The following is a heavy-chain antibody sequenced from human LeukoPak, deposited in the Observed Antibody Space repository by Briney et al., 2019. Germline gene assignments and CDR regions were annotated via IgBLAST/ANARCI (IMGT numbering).Heavy chain of an antibody. CDR1: GGSISSYY. Sequence: SETLSLTCTVSGGSISSYYWSWIRQPPGKGLEWIGYIYFSGSTDYNPSLKSRVTKSVDTSKNQFSLKLSSVTAADTAVYYCARSEYSSSSGHFDYWGQGTLVTVSS. V-gene: IGHV4-59*08. D-gene: IGHD6-6*01. CDR2: IYFSGST. CDR3: ARSEYSSSSGHFDY. J-gene: IGHJ4*02.